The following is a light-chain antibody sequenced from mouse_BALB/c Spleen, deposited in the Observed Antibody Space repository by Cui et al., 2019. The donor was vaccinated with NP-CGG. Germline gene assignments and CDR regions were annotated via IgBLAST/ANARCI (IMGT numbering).Light chain of an antibody. J-gene: IGLJ1*01. CDR3: ALWYSNHSWV. CDR2: GTN. CDR1: TGAVTTSNY. Sequence: QAVVTQESALTTSPGETVTLPCRPSTGAVTTSNYANWFQEKPDHLFTGLIGGTNNRAPGVPARFSGSLIGDKAALTITGAQTEDEAIYFCALWYSNHSWVFGGGTKLTVL. V-gene: IGLV1*01.